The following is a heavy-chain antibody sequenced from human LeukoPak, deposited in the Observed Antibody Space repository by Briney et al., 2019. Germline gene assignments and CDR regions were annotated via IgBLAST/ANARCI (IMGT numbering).Heavy chain of an antibody. CDR2: IWYDGSNK. CDR1: GFTFSSYG. V-gene: IGHV3-33*01. CDR3: ARELVPDLGYCSSTSCLYGMDV. Sequence: GGSLRLSCAASGFTFSSYGMHWVRQAPGKGLEWVAVIWYDGSNKYYADSVKGRFTISRDNSKNTLYLQMNSLRAEDTAVYYCARELVPDLGYCSSTSCLYGMDVWGKGTTVTVSS. D-gene: IGHD2-2*01. J-gene: IGHJ6*04.